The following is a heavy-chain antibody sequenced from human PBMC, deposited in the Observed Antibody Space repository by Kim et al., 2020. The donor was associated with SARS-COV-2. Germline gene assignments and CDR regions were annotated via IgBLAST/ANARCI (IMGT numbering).Heavy chain of an antibody. J-gene: IGHJ6*02. V-gene: IGHV1-69*13. Sequence: SVKVSCKASGGTFSSYAISWVRQAPGQGLEWMGGIIPIFGTANYAQKFQGRVTITADESTSTAYMELSSLRSEDTAVYYCARDREGGAAMVTYDYYYGMDVWGQGTTVTVSS. CDR1: GGTFSSYA. D-gene: IGHD5-18*01. CDR3: ARDREGGAAMVTYDYYYGMDV. CDR2: IIPIFGTA.